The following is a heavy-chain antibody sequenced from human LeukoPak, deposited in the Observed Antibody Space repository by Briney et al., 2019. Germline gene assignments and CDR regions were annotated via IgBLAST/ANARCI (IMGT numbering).Heavy chain of an antibody. D-gene: IGHD6-19*01. Sequence: GGSLRLSCAASGFTFSNYAFHWVRQAPGKGLEWVALTSYDGSHKYYADSVKGRFTISRDSSKNTLYLQMNSLRTEDTAVYYCARVLSSDWNAHFYYLDVWGKGTTVTVSS. V-gene: IGHV3-30*04. CDR1: GFTFSNYA. CDR2: TSYDGSHK. CDR3: ARVLSSDWNAHFYYLDV. J-gene: IGHJ6*03.